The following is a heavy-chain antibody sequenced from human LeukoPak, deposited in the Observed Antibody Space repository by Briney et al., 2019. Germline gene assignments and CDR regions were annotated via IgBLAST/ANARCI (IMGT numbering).Heavy chain of an antibody. J-gene: IGHJ4*02. CDR3: ASYPRYSSWPPFDY. D-gene: IGHD6-6*01. CDR2: INPNTGGT. Sequence: ASVKVSCKASGYTFTSYYMHWVRQAPGQGFEWMGWINPNTGGTNYAQKFQGRVTMTRDTSITTAYMELSGLTSDDTAVYYCASYPRYSSWPPFDYWGQGTLVTVSS. CDR1: GYTFTSYY. V-gene: IGHV1-2*02.